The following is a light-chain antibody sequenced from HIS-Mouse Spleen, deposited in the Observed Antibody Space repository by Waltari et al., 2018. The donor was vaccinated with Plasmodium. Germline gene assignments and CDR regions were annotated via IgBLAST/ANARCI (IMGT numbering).Light chain of an antibody. CDR3: CSYASSSTNWV. CDR2: EGS. Sequence: QSALTQPASVSGSPGQPITISCTGTRSDAGSYNLVSWYQKHPGNAPKLMMYEGSKRPSGVSKRFSGAKSGNTASLTISGLQAGDEADYYCCSYASSSTNWVFGGGTKLTVL. V-gene: IGLV2-23*01. CDR1: RSDAGSYNL. J-gene: IGLJ3*02.